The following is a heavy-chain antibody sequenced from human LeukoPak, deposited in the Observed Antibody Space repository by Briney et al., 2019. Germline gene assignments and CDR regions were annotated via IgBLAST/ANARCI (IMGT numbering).Heavy chain of an antibody. Sequence: ASVKVSCKASGYTFSSYDISWVRQAPGQGLEWMGWIITYNAETNYAQKYQGRVSMTTDTSTSTAYMELRSLRSDDTAVYYCARDRCSSTSCYLWAPLGSTPDAFDIWGQGTMVTVSS. CDR2: IITYNAET. J-gene: IGHJ3*02. V-gene: IGHV1-18*01. D-gene: IGHD2-2*01. CDR3: ARDRCSSTSCYLWAPLGSTPDAFDI. CDR1: GYTFSSYD.